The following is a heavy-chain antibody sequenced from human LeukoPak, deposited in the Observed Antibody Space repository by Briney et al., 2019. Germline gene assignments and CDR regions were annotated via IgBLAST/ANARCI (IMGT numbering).Heavy chain of an antibody. CDR2: ISTSGTT. V-gene: IGHV4-4*07. CDR3: ARETPGLTRYFDY. CDR1: GGSISNYY. J-gene: IGHJ4*02. D-gene: IGHD3-16*02. Sequence: PSETLSLTCTVSGGSISNYYWSCIRQPAGKGLEWIGRISTSGTTNYNPSLKSRGTMSVDTSKNQFSVKLTSVTAADTAVYYCARETPGLTRYFDYWGQGTLVTVSS.